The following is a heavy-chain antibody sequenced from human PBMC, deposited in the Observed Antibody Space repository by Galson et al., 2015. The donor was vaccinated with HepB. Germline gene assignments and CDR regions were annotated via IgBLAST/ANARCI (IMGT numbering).Heavy chain of an antibody. D-gene: IGHD5-18*01. V-gene: IGHV3-23*01. Sequence: SLRLSCAASGFALDTHAMRWVRQAPGRGLEWISGISGNGDSTFYADSVKGRFTVSRDNSNNMLYLQMNSLRAEDAGLYFCAKGYGLFDSWGQGILVTVSS. CDR1: GFALDTHA. CDR2: ISGNGDST. CDR3: AKGYGLFDS. J-gene: IGHJ5*01.